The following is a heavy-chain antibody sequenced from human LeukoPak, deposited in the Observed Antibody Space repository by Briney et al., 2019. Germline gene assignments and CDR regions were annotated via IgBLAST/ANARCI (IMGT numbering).Heavy chain of an antibody. Sequence: TSETLSLIYTVSGGSISSSSAYWGWIRQPPGKGLEWIGSIYHSKNTYYNPSLKSRVTISADTSKNQFSLTLGSVSATDTAVYYCVSPRGFSYGYFDYWGQGTLVTVSS. D-gene: IGHD5-18*01. J-gene: IGHJ4*02. CDR1: GGSISSSSAY. CDR3: VSPRGFSYGYFDY. CDR2: IYHSKNT. V-gene: IGHV4-39*01.